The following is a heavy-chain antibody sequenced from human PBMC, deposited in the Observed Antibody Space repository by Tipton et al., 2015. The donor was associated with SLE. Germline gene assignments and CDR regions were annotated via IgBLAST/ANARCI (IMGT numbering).Heavy chain of an antibody. CDR1: GFTFSSYA. CDR2: ISGGSTGT. D-gene: IGHD3-9*01. J-gene: IGHJ4*02. Sequence: GSLRLSCTASGFTFSSYAMSWVRQSPVKGLEWVSGISGGSTGTYYADSVNGRFTISRDDSKNTLYLQMNSLRAEDTAIYYCAKGHERYFDPYFPSWGQGTLVTVSS. CDR3: AKGHERYFDPYFPS. V-gene: IGHV3-23*01.